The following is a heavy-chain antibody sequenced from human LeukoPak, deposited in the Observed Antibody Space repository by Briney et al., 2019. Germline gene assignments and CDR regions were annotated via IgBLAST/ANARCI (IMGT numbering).Heavy chain of an antibody. J-gene: IGHJ4*02. CDR2: VNPNNSDT. CDR3: ARVLVRGSGYYQY. D-gene: IGHD3-22*01. CDR1: GYTFLDHF. V-gene: IGHV1-2*02. Sequence: VKVSSKASGYTFLDHFMHGVRQALGQGLEWMGWVNPNNSDTAYAQKFQGRVTMTRDTSISTVYMELSSLTSDDAAVYYCARVLVRGSGYYQYWGQGTLVTVSS.